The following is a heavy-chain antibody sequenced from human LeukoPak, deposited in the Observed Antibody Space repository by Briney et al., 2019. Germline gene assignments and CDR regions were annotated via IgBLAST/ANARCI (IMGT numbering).Heavy chain of an antibody. CDR3: ARETGSGYGVGY. CDR2: IYYRGTT. V-gene: IGHV4-39*07. Sequence: SETLSLTCTVSGDSISGTSHFWDWIRQAPGKGLEWIGNIYYRGTTYYNPSLKSQVTISVDTSKNQFSLNLTSVTAADTAVYYCARETGSGYGVGYWGRGTLVTVSS. J-gene: IGHJ4*02. CDR1: GDSISGTSHF. D-gene: IGHD3-22*01.